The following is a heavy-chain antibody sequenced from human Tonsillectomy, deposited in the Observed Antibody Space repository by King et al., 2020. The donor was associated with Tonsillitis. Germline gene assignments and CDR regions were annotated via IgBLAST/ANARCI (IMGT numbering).Heavy chain of an antibody. CDR3: ARVGFWSGYHYFDY. V-gene: IGHV4-59*01. CDR1: GGSISSYY. J-gene: IGHJ4*02. CDR2: IFSIGST. D-gene: IGHD3-3*01. Sequence: QLQESGPGLVKPSETLSLTCTVSGGSISSYYWSWIRQPPGKGLEWIGYIFSIGSTNYNPSLKSRATMSLDTSKNQFSLKLSSVTAADTAVYYCARVGFWSGYHYFDYWCQGTLVIVSS.